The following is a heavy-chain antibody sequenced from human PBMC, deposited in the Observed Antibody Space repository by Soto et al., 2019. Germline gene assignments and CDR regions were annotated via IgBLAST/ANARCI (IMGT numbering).Heavy chain of an antibody. V-gene: IGHV4-39*01. CDR1: GGSISSSSYY. Sequence: SETLSLTCTVSGGSISSSSYYWGWIRQPPGKGLEWIGSIYYSGSTYYNPSLKSRVTISVDTPKNQFSRKLSSVTAADTAVYYCARQSAARPYYYGMDVWGQGTAVTVSS. J-gene: IGHJ6*02. CDR3: ARQSAARPYYYGMDV. D-gene: IGHD6-6*01. CDR2: IYYSGST.